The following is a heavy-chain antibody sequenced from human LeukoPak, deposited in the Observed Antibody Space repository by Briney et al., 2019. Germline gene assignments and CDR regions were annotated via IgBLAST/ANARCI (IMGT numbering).Heavy chain of an antibody. Sequence: SVKVSCKASGGTFSSYAISWVRQAPGQGLEWMGRIIPILGIANYAQKFQGRVTITADKSTSTAYMELSSLRSEDTAVYYCARDQDNGYNYDGADYWGQGTLVTVSS. V-gene: IGHV1-69*04. J-gene: IGHJ4*02. CDR2: IIPILGIA. CDR1: GGTFSSYA. CDR3: ARDQDNGYNYDGADY. D-gene: IGHD5-24*01.